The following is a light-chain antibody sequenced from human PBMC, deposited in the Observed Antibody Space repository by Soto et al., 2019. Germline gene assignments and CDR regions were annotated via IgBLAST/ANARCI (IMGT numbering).Light chain of an antibody. CDR2: KAA. J-gene: IGKJ3*01. V-gene: IGKV1-5*03. CDR1: QSISVW. Sequence: DIQMTQSPSTLSASVGDRVTITCRASQSISVWLAWYQQKPGKAPKLLIYKAASLESGVPSRFSGSGSGTEFTLTISNLQPDDFATYYCQQYNNYPVTLGPGTKVHIK. CDR3: QQYNNYPVT.